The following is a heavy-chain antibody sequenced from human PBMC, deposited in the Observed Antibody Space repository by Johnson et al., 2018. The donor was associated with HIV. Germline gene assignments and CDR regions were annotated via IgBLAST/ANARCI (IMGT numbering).Heavy chain of an antibody. Sequence: QVQLVESGGGVVQPGRSLRLSCAASGFTFSSYAMHWVRQAPGKGLEWVSAIYSGGSTYYAESVKGRFTISRDDPKNTVYLQMNSLRAEDTGVYYCAGRIRLWVYDALDIWGQGTMVTVSS. J-gene: IGHJ3*02. CDR2: IYSGGST. D-gene: IGHD5-18*01. CDR1: GFTFSSYA. V-gene: IGHV3-NL1*01. CDR3: AGRIRLWVYDALDI.